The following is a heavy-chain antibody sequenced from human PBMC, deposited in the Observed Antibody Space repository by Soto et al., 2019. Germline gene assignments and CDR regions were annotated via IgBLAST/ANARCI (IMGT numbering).Heavy chain of an antibody. J-gene: IGHJ4*02. D-gene: IGHD3-16*01. V-gene: IGHV1-18*01. Sequence: QVQLVQSGAEVKKPGASVKVSCKASGYSFTNFGISWVRQAPGQGLEWMGWISAYNGNTNYAQKFQGRVTVTTDTSTSTPYMEVRSLRFEVTAVYYCARGGTPIDYWVQGTLVTVSS. CDR1: GYSFTNFG. CDR3: ARGGTPIDY. CDR2: ISAYNGNT.